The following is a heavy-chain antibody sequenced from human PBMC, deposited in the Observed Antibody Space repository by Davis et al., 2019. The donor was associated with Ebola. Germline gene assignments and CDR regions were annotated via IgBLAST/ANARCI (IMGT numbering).Heavy chain of an antibody. CDR2: INHSGTT. Sequence: SETLSLTCAVYGGSFRGFYCSWFRQPPGKGLEWIGEINHSGTTNYNTSLKSRVTVSLDTSKRQFSLKVNSVTAADTAVYYCASSIFGVVVNPYYFDYWSQGTLVTVSS. CDR1: GGSFRGFY. V-gene: IGHV4-34*01. D-gene: IGHD3-3*01. J-gene: IGHJ4*02. CDR3: ASSIFGVVVNPYYFDY.